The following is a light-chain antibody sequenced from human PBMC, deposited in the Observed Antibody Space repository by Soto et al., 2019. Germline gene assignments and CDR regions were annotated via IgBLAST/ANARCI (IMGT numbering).Light chain of an antibody. Sequence: DIQMTQFPSTLSAYVGDRVTITCRASQSISSWLAWYQQTPGQAPKLLIYKASTLETGVPSRFSGSGSGTEFTLSISSLQPDDFGTYYCQEYNAYSMTFGQGTRLEIK. V-gene: IGKV1-5*03. CDR2: KAS. CDR3: QEYNAYSMT. CDR1: QSISSW. J-gene: IGKJ5*01.